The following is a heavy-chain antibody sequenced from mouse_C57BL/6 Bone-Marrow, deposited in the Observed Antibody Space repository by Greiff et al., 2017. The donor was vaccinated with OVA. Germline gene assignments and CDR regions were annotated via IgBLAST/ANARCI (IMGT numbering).Heavy chain of an antibody. J-gene: IGHJ2*01. CDR3: ARPSLYYGSSSVDY. CDR2: IHPNSGST. CDR1: GYTFTSYW. D-gene: IGHD1-1*01. Sequence: QVQLQQSGAELVKPGASVKLSCKASGYTFTSYWMHWVKQRPGQGLEWIGMIHPNSGSTNYNEKFKSKATLTVDKSSSTAYMQLSSLTSEDSAVYCCARPSLYYGSSSVDYWGQGTTLTVSS. V-gene: IGHV1-64*01.